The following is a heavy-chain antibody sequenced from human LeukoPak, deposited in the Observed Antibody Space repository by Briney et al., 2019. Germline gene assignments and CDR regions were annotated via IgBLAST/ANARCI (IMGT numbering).Heavy chain of an antibody. CDR3: LRYYYDSSGYPYLGY. CDR1: GFAFGDST. V-gene: IGHV3-73*01. Sequence: GGSLKLSCAASGFAFGDSTFHWVRQASGKGLAWVGRLGSKADNFATTYSASVKGRFTISRDEAKTTVYLQMNSLKTEDTAVYYCLRYYYDSSGYPYLGYWAREPWSPSPQ. J-gene: IGHJ4*02. CDR2: LGSKADNFAT. D-gene: IGHD3-22*01.